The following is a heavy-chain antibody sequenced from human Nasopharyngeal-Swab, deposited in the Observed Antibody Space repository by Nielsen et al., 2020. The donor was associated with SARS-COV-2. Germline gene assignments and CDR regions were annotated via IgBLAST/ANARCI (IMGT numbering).Heavy chain of an antibody. Sequence: ASVKVSCKASGYTFTSYGISWVRQAPGQGLEWMGWISAYNGNTNYAQKFQGWVTMTRDTSISTAYMELSRLRSDDTAVYYCARGPYYDFWSGYSSYYYMDVWGKGTTVTVSS. V-gene: IGHV1-18*01. CDR1: GYTFTSYG. CDR2: ISAYNGNT. J-gene: IGHJ6*03. CDR3: ARGPYYDFWSGYSSYYYMDV. D-gene: IGHD3-3*01.